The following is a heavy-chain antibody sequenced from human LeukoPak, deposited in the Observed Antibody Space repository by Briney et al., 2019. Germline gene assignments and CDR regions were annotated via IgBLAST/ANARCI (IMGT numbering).Heavy chain of an antibody. V-gene: IGHV1-8*01. J-gene: IGHJ4*02. CDR2: MNPNSGNT. Sequence: ASVKVSCKASGYTFTSYDINWVRQATGQGLEWMGWMNPNSGNTGYAQKFQGRVTMTRNTSISTAYMELSNLRSEDTAVYYCARDPDPGYCSGGSCYDDYWGQGTLVTVSS. CDR3: ARDPDPGYCSGGSCYDDY. D-gene: IGHD2-15*01. CDR1: GYTFTSYD.